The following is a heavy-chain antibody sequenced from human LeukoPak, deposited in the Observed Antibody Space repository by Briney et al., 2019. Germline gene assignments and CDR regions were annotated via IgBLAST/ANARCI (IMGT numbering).Heavy chain of an antibody. J-gene: IGHJ5*02. CDR2: INHSGST. Sequence: SETLSLTCTVSGGSISSGGYYWSWIRQPPGKGLEWIGEINHSGSTNYNPSLKSRVTISVDTSKNQFSLKLSSVTAADTAVYYCARAREWLVRVHQRNWFDPWGQGTLVTVSS. CDR3: ARAREWLVRVHQRNWFDP. D-gene: IGHD6-19*01. CDR1: GGSISSGGYY. V-gene: IGHV4-39*07.